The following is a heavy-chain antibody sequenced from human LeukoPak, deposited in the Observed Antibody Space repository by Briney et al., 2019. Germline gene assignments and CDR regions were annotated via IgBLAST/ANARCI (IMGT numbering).Heavy chain of an antibody. CDR1: GFTFSSYW. CDR3: ARGGSIAAPDFDY. J-gene: IGHJ4*02. V-gene: IGHV3-74*01. D-gene: IGHD6-6*01. Sequence: GGSLRLSCAASGFTFSSYWMHWVRQAPGKGLAWVSRINTDGSSTSYADSVKGRFTISRDNAKNTLYLQMNSLRAEDTAVYYCARGGSIAAPDFDYWGQGTLVTVSS. CDR2: INTDGSST.